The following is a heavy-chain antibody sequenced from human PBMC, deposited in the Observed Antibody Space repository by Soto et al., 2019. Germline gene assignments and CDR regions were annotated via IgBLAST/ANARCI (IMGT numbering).Heavy chain of an antibody. CDR3: ARLNGWSRYNRFDP. V-gene: IGHV4-39*01. CDR1: GGSISSSNNY. CDR2: MYYSGST. J-gene: IGHJ5*02. D-gene: IGHD6-19*01. Sequence: KTSETLSLTCSVSGGSISSSNNYWGWIRQPPGKGLEWIGSMYYSGSTYQNPSLKSQVTISVDTSKNQFSLKPSSVTAADTAVYYCARLNGWSRYNRFDPWGQGTLVTVSS.